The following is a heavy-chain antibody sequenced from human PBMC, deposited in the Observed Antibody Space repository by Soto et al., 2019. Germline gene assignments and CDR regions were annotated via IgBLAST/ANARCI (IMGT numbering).Heavy chain of an antibody. J-gene: IGHJ6*03. Sequence: GGSLRLSCAASGFTFSSYSMNWVRQAPGKGLEWVSSISSSSSYIYYAETVKGRFTISRDNAKNSLYLQMNSLRAEDTAVYYCARATRCLGYCSSTSCVDYYYYYMDVWGKGTTVTVSS. V-gene: IGHV3-21*01. CDR1: GFTFSSYS. D-gene: IGHD2-2*01. CDR2: ISSSSSYI. CDR3: ARATRCLGYCSSTSCVDYYYYYMDV.